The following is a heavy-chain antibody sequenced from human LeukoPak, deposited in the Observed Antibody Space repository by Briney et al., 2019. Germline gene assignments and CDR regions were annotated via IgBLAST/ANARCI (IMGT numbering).Heavy chain of an antibody. Sequence: PSETLSLTCSVSGDSIRGYYWSWIRQPPGRGLEWIGYIYHNGNTNQNPSLKSRVVISVDTSKSQFSLKLRSVTAADTAVYYCARHSERGYNYLEYWGQGTLVTVSS. V-gene: IGHV4-59*08. CDR1: GDSIRGYY. CDR2: IYHNGNT. CDR3: ARHSERGYNYLEY. J-gene: IGHJ4*02. D-gene: IGHD5-24*01.